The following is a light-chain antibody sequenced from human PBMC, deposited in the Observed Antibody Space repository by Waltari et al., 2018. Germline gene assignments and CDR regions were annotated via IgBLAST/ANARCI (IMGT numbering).Light chain of an antibody. Sequence: QSALTQPASVSGSPGQSITISCIGTSSDIGAYDYVSWYQQTPGKAPKLLIYDVTKWPSWISNLFAGSKSGNTASLTIAGLQTEDEAHYYCSSFTSSTTWVFGGGTKVTVL. CDR2: DVT. CDR3: SSFTSSTTWV. J-gene: IGLJ3*02. V-gene: IGLV2-14*03. CDR1: SSDIGAYDY.